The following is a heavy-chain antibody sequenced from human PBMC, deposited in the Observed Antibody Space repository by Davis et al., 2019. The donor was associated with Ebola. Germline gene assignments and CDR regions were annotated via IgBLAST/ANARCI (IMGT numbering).Heavy chain of an antibody. V-gene: IGHV4-4*02. Sequence: SETLSLTCDVPGGSISTNNWWSWVRQPPGKGLEWIGEIHHLGSANYKPALTSRPTISLDKSKNQISLRLTSVTVADTAVYYCARGDYVMDVWGQGTTVSV. CDR3: ARGDYVMDV. CDR2: IHHLGSA. CDR1: GGSISTNNW. D-gene: IGHD3-16*01. J-gene: IGHJ6*02.